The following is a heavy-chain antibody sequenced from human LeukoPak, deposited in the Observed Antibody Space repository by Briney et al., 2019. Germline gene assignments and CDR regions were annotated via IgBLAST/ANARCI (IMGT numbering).Heavy chain of an antibody. CDR2: IYSSGTT. D-gene: IGHD3-16*01. CDR3: ARVWSSRKAFDI. V-gene: IGHV4-59*01. Sequence: SETLSLTCTVSGGSISTYYRTWIRQPPGKGLEWVGYIYSSGTTNYNPSLNSRVTISLDTSKNQFSLNLRSVTAADTAVYYCARVWSSRKAFDIWGQGTMVTVSS. CDR1: GGSISTYY. J-gene: IGHJ3*02.